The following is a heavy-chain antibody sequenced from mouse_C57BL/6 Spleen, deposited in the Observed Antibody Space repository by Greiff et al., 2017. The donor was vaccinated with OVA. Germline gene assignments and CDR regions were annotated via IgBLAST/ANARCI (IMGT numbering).Heavy chain of an antibody. CDR1: GYSFTGYY. CDR3: ARGDYYGLYWYFDV. D-gene: IGHD1-2*01. J-gene: IGHJ1*03. CDR2: INPSTGGT. Sequence: DVKLQESGPELVKPGASVKISCKASGYSFTGYYMHWVKQSSEKSLEWIGEINPSTGGTSYNQKFKGKATLTVDKSSSTAYMQLKSLTSEDSAVYYCARGDYYGLYWYFDVWGTGTTVTVSS. V-gene: IGHV1-43*01.